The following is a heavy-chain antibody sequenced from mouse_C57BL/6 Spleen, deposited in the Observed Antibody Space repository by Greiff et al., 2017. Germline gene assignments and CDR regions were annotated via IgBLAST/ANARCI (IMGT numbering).Heavy chain of an antibody. J-gene: IGHJ4*01. CDR2: IWSGGST. D-gene: IGHD4-1*01. CDR3: AGVPNWRDYYAMDY. V-gene: IGHV2-4*01. Sequence: VQVVESGPGLVQPSQSLSITCTVSGFSLTSYGVHWVRQPPGKGLEWLGVIWSGGSTDYNAAFISRLSISKDNSKSQVFFKMNSLQADDTAIYYCAGVPNWRDYYAMDYWGQGTSVTVSS. CDR1: GFSLTSYG.